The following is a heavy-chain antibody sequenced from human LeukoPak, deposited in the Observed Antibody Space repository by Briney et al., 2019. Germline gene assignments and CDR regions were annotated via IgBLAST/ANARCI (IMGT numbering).Heavy chain of an antibody. CDR3: ARGGDGYKPDFDY. CDR1: GGSISSGGYS. J-gene: IGHJ4*02. V-gene: IGHV4-30-2*01. CDR2: IYHSGST. D-gene: IGHD5-24*01. Sequence: SQTLSLTCAVSGGSISSGGYSWSWIRQPPGKGLEWIGYIYHSGSTYYNPSLKSRVTISVDRSKNQFSLKLSSVTAADTAVYYCARGGDGYKPDFDYWGQGTLVTVSS.